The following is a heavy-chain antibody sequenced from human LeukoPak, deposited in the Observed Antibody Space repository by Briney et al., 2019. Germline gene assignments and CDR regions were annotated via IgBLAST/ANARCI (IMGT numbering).Heavy chain of an antibody. Sequence: ASVKVSCKASGYTFTSYGISWVRQAPGQGLEWMGGIIPIFGTANYAQKFQGRVTITADKSTSTAYMELSSLRSEDTAVYYCARAGSSGWYQSLYFDYWGQGTLVTVSS. V-gene: IGHV1-69*06. CDR3: ARAGSSGWYQSLYFDY. J-gene: IGHJ4*02. CDR1: GYTFTSYG. CDR2: IIPIFGTA. D-gene: IGHD6-19*01.